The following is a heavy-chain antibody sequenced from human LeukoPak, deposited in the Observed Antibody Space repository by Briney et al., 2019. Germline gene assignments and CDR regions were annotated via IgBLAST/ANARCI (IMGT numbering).Heavy chain of an antibody. D-gene: IGHD5-24*01. Sequence: SETLSLTCTVSGGSISSYYWSWIRQPPGKGLEWIGYIYYSGSTNYNPSLKSRVTISVDTSKNQFSLKLSSVTAADTAVYYCASGMATLTGDAFDIWGQGTRVTVSS. J-gene: IGHJ3*02. CDR1: GGSISSYY. CDR2: IYYSGST. CDR3: ASGMATLTGDAFDI. V-gene: IGHV4-59*01.